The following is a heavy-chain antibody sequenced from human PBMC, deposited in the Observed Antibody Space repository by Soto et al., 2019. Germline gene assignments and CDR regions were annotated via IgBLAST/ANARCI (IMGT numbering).Heavy chain of an antibody. Sequence: SETLSLTCTVSGGSISSGDYYWSWIRQPPGKGLEWIGYIYYSGSTYYNPSLKSRVTISVDTSKNQFSLKLSSVTAADTAVYYCATHYRYSYDAFDIWGQGTMVTASS. CDR2: IYYSGST. D-gene: IGHD5-18*01. CDR3: ATHYRYSYDAFDI. V-gene: IGHV4-30-4*01. CDR1: GGSISSGDYY. J-gene: IGHJ3*02.